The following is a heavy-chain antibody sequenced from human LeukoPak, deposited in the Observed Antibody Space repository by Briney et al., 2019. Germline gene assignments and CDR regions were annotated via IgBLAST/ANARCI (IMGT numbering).Heavy chain of an antibody. CDR3: ARELTGGYDYVWGSYRYNWFDP. V-gene: IGHV1-18*01. D-gene: IGHD3-16*02. CDR2: ISAYNGNT. CDR1: GGTFSSYA. Sequence: ASVKVSCKASGGTFSSYAISWVRQAPGQGLEWMGWISAYNGNTNYAQKLEGRVTMTTDTSTSTAYMELRSLRSDDTAVYYCARELTGGYDYVWGSYRYNWFDPWGQGTLVTVSS. J-gene: IGHJ5*02.